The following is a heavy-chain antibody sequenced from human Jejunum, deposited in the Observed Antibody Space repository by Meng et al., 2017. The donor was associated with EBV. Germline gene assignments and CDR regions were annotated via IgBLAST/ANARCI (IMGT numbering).Heavy chain of an antibody. V-gene: IGHV4-59*02. CDR2: IYTSSSN. D-gene: IGHD6-13*01. CDR1: GDYVISNY. J-gene: IGHJ4*02. CDR3: ATYSTSWYFGL. Sequence: HGQSQGSRAGQVQAAEYPSLTFTGSGDYVISNYRSSIRQPPGKELGWIAYIYTSSSNTHANPSLKHRITTSVDTSTNQFSLNLSSVTAADTGVYYCATYSTSWYFGLWGQRTLVTVSS.